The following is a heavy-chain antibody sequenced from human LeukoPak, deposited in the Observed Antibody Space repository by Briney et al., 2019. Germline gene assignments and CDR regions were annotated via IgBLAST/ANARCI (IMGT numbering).Heavy chain of an antibody. V-gene: IGHV1-3*01. J-gene: IGHJ5*02. CDR2: INAGNGNT. Sequence: ASVKVSCTASGYTFTIYAMHWVRQAPGQRLEWMGWINAGNGNTKYSQKSQGRVTITRDISASTAYMELSSLRSEDTAVYYCARDLPHVGGWFDPWGQGTLVTVSS. D-gene: IGHD2-15*01. CDR1: GYTFTIYA. CDR3: ARDLPHVGGWFDP.